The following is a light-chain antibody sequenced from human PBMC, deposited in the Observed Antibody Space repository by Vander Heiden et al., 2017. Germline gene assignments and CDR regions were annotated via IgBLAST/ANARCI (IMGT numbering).Light chain of an antibody. Sequence: QSALTQPASVSGSPGQSITISCTGTSSDVGGYNYVSWYQQHPAKAPKLMIYDVNNRPSGVSNRFSGSKSGNTASLTISGLQAEDEADYYCSSHTSSSTLGVFGGGTKLTVL. CDR2: DVN. V-gene: IGLV2-14*03. CDR1: SSDVGGYNY. J-gene: IGLJ2*01. CDR3: SSHTSSSTLGV.